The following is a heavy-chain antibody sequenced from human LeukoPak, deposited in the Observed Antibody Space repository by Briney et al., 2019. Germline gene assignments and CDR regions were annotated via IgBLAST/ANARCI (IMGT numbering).Heavy chain of an antibody. J-gene: IGHJ3*02. CDR2: ISAYNGNT. Sequence: ASVKVSCKTSGYTFSSHSMNWVRQAPGQGLEWMGWISAYNGNTNYAQKLQGRVTMTTDTSTSTAYMELRSLRSDDTAVYYCAREYREAFDIWGQGTMVTVSS. CDR1: GYTFSSHS. CDR3: AREYREAFDI. V-gene: IGHV1-18*01. D-gene: IGHD1-26*01.